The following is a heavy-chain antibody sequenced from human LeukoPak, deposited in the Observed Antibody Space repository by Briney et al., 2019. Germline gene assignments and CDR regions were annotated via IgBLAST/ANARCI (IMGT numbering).Heavy chain of an antibody. J-gene: IGHJ5*02. V-gene: IGHV4-31*03. CDR3: ARGRQLGESSSPLPPPRFDP. CDR2: IYYSGST. Sequence: SETLSLTCTVSGGSISSGGYYWSWIRQHPGKGLEWIGYIYYSGSTYYNPSLKSRVTISVDTSKNQFSLKLSSVTAADTAVYYCARGRQLGESSSPLPPPRFDPWGQGTLVTVSS. CDR1: GGSISSGGYY. D-gene: IGHD3-16*02.